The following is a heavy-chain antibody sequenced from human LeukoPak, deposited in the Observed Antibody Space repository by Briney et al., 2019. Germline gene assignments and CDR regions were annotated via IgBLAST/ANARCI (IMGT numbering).Heavy chain of an antibody. J-gene: IGHJ4*02. CDR2: ISYDGSNK. Sequence: GRSLRLSCAASGFTFSSHAMHWVRQAPGKGLEWVAVISYDGSNKYYADSVKGRFTISRDNSKNTLYLQMNSLRAEDTAVYYCARWGATTYFDYWGQGTLVTVSS. D-gene: IGHD5-12*01. CDR1: GFTFSSHA. CDR3: ARWGATTYFDY. V-gene: IGHV3-30-3*01.